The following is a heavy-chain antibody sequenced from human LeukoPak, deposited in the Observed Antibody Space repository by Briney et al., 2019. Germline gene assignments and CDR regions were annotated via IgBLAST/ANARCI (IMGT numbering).Heavy chain of an antibody. CDR3: ATRLRWELLGAFDI. V-gene: IGHV1-69*06. Sequence: SVKVSFKASGGTFSSYAISWVRQAPGQGLEWMGGIIPIFGTAIYAQKFQGRVTMTEDTSTDTAYMELSSLRSEDTAVYYCATRLRWELLGAFDIWGQGTMVTVSS. D-gene: IGHD1-26*01. CDR1: GGTFSSYA. CDR2: IIPIFGTA. J-gene: IGHJ3*02.